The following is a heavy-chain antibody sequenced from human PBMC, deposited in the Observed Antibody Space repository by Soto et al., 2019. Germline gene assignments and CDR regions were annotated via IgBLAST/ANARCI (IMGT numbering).Heavy chain of an antibody. D-gene: IGHD5-18*01. V-gene: IGHV4-4*02. J-gene: IGHJ6*02. CDR2: IYHSGST. CDR3: ARGGGGYSYDRYYYYVMDV. CDR1: GGSISSSNW. Sequence: SETLSLTCAVSGGSISSSNWWSWVRQPPGKGLEWIGEIYHSGSTNYNPSLKSRVTISVDKSKNQFSLKLSSVTAADTAVYYCARGGGGYSYDRYYYYVMDVWGQGTTVTVSS.